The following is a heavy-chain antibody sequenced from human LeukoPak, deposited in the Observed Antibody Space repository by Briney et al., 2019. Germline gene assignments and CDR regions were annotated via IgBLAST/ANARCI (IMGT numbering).Heavy chain of an antibody. CDR1: GFTFSSYS. CDR2: ISSSSSYI. CDR3: AREGDGALTYDY. Sequence: GGSLRLSCAASGFTFSSYSMNWVRQAPGKGLEWVSSISSSSSYIYYADPVKGRFTISRDNAKNSLYLQMNSLRAEDTAVYYCAREGDGALTYDYWGQGTLVTVSS. J-gene: IGHJ4*02. D-gene: IGHD1-14*01. V-gene: IGHV3-21*01.